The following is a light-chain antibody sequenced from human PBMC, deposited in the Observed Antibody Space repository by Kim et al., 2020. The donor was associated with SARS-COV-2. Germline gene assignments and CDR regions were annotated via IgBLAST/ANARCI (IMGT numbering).Light chain of an antibody. CDR3: SAWDTSLGAWV. V-gene: IGLV10-54*01. Sequence: LTPPPSVSKGLRQTATLTCTGNSNNVGNEGAAWLQQHQGHPPKLLSYRSNNRPSGISERLSASRSGNTASLPITGLQPEDEADYYCSAWDTSLGAWVFGGGTQLTVL. CDR2: RSN. CDR1: SNNVGNEG. J-gene: IGLJ3*02.